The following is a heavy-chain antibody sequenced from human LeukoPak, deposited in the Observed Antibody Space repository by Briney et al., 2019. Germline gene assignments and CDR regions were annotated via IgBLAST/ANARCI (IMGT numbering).Heavy chain of an antibody. D-gene: IGHD6-19*01. CDR1: GFTFSSYA. J-gene: IGHJ4*02. CDR2: ISYDGSNK. Sequence: GGSLRLSCAASGFTFSSYAMHWVRQAPGKGLEWVAVISYDGSNKYYADSVKGRFTISRDNSKNTLYLQMNSLRAEDTAMYYCARDGIAVAGTGFDYWGQGTLVTVSS. V-gene: IGHV3-30*04. CDR3: ARDGIAVAGTGFDY.